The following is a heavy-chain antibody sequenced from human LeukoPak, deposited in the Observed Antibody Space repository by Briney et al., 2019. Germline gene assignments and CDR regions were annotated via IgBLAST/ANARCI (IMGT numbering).Heavy chain of an antibody. D-gene: IGHD5-18*01. CDR3: ATVLGRGYVNWFDP. CDR2: FDPEDGET. Sequence: ASVKVSCKVSGYTLTELSMHWVRQAPGKGLEWMGGFDPEDGETIYAQKFQGRVTMTEDTSTDTAYMELSSLRSEDTAVYYCATVLGRGYVNWFDPWGQGTQVTVSS. CDR1: GYTLTELS. V-gene: IGHV1-24*01. J-gene: IGHJ5*02.